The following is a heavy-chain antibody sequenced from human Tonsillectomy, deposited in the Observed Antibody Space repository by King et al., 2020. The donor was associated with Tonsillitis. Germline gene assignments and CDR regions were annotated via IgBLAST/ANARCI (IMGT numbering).Heavy chain of an antibody. V-gene: IGHV1-46*01. CDR1: GYTFTNFY. CDR3: AGGNLDIVVVPAEAQGLDYLDY. D-gene: IGHD2-2*03. Sequence: VQLVQSGAEVKEPGASVKVSCKASGYTFTNFYVHWVRQTPGQGLEWMGMVNPSGGGTNSAQKFQGRVTMTRDTSTSTVYMQLSGLRSEDTAVYYCAGGNLDIVVVPAEAQGLDYLDYWGHGTLVTVSS. CDR2: VNPSGGGT. J-gene: IGHJ4*01.